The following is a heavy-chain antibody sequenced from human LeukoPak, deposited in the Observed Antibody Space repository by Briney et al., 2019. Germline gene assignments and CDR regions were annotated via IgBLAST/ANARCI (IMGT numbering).Heavy chain of an antibody. CDR2: IYHIGST. D-gene: IGHD1-20*01. J-gene: IGHJ4*02. CDR3: ARAGWIITSGIDY. V-gene: IGHV4-38-2*01. CDR1: GYSISRGYY. Sequence: PSETLSLTCGVSGYSISRGYYWAWIRQPPGKGLEWIGTIYHIGSTYYNPSLESRVTISVDTSKNESSLNLNSVTAADTAVYYCARAGWIITSGIDYWGQGALVTVSS.